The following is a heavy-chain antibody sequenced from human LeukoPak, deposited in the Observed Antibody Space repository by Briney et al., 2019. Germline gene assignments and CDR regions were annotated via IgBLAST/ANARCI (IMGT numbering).Heavy chain of an antibody. D-gene: IGHD2-2*01. J-gene: IGHJ6*03. Sequence: SETLSLTCTVSGGSISSYYWSWIRQPAGKGLEWIGRIYTSGSTNYNPSLKSRVTMSVDTSKNQFSLKLSSVTAADTAVYYCARDRGVVRDYYYYMDVWGKGTTVTVSS. CDR3: ARDRGVVRDYYYYMDV. CDR2: IYTSGST. CDR1: GGSISSYY. V-gene: IGHV4-4*07.